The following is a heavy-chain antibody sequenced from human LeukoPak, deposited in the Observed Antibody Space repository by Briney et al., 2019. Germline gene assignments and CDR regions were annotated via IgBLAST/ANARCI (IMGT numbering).Heavy chain of an antibody. CDR1: GYTFTDYY. D-gene: IGHD2-21*02. J-gene: IGHJ5*02. V-gene: IGHV1-2*02. CDR2: INPKNGGT. CDR3: TTKKTPLYCGGDCYSGLGWFDP. Sequence: SVNVSCKASGYTFTDYYIHWVRQAPGQGLEWMGWINPKNGGTRLAQRFQGRVTMTRDTSIGTAYMELSSLRSDDTAVYYCTTKKTPLYCGGDCYSGLGWFDPWGQGTLITVSS.